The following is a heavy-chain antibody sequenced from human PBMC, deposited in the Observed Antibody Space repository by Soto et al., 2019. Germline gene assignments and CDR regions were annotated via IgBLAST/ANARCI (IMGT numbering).Heavy chain of an antibody. Sequence: QIQLVQSGAEVKKPGASVKVSCKASGYIFTSQGISWVRQAPGQGLEWMGWISTYNGNPNYAQKLQGRVTMTTNTSTTTAFLELRSLTSDDTAVYYCARGRTRGVDYWGQGTPVIVSS. D-gene: IGHD3-10*01. CDR2: ISTYNGNP. CDR1: GYIFTSQG. CDR3: ARGRTRGVDY. V-gene: IGHV1-18*01. J-gene: IGHJ4*02.